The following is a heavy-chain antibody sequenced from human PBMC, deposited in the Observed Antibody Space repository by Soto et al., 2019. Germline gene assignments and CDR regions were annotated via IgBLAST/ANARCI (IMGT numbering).Heavy chain of an antibody. CDR1: GFTFSSYG. J-gene: IGHJ4*02. CDR2: ISYDGSNK. V-gene: IGHV3-30*18. Sequence: QVQLVESGGGVVQPGRSLRLSCAASGFTFSSYGMHWVRQAPGKGLEWVAVISYDGSNKYYAASVKGRFTISRDNSKNTLYLQMNSLRAAATAVYYCAKEYCGGDCPIDYWGQGTLVTVSS. CDR3: AKEYCGGDCPIDY. D-gene: IGHD2-21*01.